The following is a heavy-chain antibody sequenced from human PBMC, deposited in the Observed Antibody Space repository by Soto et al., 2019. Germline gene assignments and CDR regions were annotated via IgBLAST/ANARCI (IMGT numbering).Heavy chain of an antibody. CDR3: AKVFYVSGTTFLGGDA. V-gene: IGHV3-23*01. CDR2: ISARSSTT. CDR1: GFSFDNFA. J-gene: IGHJ4*01. Sequence: EVQLLESGGGLVQPGGSLRLSCVGSGFSFDNFAMRWVRQAPGKGLEWVSSISARSSTTYYAGSVKGRFTISRDNSKNPVYVQMNGLAAEDTAVYYCAKVFYVSGTTFLGGDAWGQGPPVTVSS. D-gene: IGHD3-10*01.